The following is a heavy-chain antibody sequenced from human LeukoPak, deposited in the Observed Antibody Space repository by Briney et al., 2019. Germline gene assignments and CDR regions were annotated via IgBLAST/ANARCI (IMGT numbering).Heavy chain of an antibody. J-gene: IGHJ6*02. Sequence: GGSLRLSCAASGFTVSSNYMSWVRQAPGKGLERVSVIYSGGSTYYADSVKGRFTISRDNSKNTLYLQMNSLRAEDTAVYYCARALELDYYYYGMDVWGQGTTVTVSS. CDR3: ARALELDYYYYGMDV. D-gene: IGHD1-1*01. V-gene: IGHV3-53*01. CDR2: IYSGGST. CDR1: GFTVSSNY.